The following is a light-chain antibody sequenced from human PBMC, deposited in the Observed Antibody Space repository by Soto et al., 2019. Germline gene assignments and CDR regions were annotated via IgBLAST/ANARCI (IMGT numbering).Light chain of an antibody. CDR1: QSVRNNY. CDR2: DAS. CDR3: QQYGSSGT. J-gene: IGKJ1*01. V-gene: IGKV3-20*01. Sequence: EIVLTQSPGTLSLSPGERATLSCRASQSVRNNYVAWYQQKPGQAPRVLIYDASSRATGIPGRFSGSGSGTDFTLTISRLEPEDLAVYYCQQYGSSGTFGQGTKVDIK.